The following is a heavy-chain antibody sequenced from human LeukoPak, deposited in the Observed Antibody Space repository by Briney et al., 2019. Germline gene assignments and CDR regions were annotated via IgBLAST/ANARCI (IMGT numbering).Heavy chain of an antibody. J-gene: IGHJ3*02. V-gene: IGHV3-7*04. CDR3: ARGMKWFYYDDSSYGAPPDAFDI. Sequence: QPGGSLRLSCAASGFTFSSYWMTWVRQAPGKGLECVANINQDGYENYYVDSVKGRFTISRDNTKNSLYLQMNSLRAEDTAVYYCARGMKWFYYDDSSYGAPPDAFDIWGQGTVVTVSS. CDR1: GFTFSSYW. D-gene: IGHD3-22*01. CDR2: INQDGYEN.